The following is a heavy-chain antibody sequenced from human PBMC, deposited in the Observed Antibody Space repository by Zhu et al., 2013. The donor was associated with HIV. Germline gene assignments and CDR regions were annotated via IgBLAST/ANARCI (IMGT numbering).Heavy chain of an antibody. CDR2: ISGSGGST. J-gene: IGHJ6*02. Sequence: EVQLLESGGGLVQPGGSLRLSCAASGFTFSSYAMSWVRQAPGEGLEWVSAISGSGGSTYYADSVKGRFTISRDNSKNTLYLQMNSLRAEDTAVYYCAKEDVGFLEWFPFEGGMDVWGQGDHGSPVSS. CDR1: GFTFSSYA. D-gene: IGHD3-3*01. V-gene: IGHV3-23*01. CDR3: AKEDVGFLEWFPFEGGMDV.